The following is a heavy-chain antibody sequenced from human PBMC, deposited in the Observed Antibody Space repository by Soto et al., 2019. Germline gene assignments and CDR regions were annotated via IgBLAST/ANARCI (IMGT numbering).Heavy chain of an antibody. CDR1: GFTFSSYA. CDR2: ISGSGGST. V-gene: IGHV3-23*01. Sequence: GSLRLSCAASGFTFSSYAMSWVRQAPGKGLEWVSAISGSGGSTYYADSVKGRFTISRDNSKNTLHLQMNSLRAEDTAVYYCAKDKYDDFWSGYYYYWGQGTLVTVSS. J-gene: IGHJ4*02. CDR3: AKDKYDDFWSGYYYY. D-gene: IGHD3-3*01.